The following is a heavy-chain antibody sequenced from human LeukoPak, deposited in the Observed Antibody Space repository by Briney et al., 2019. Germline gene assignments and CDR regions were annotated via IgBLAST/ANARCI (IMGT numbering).Heavy chain of an antibody. J-gene: IGHJ4*02. V-gene: IGHV1-69*13. D-gene: IGHD2-15*01. Sequence: SVTVSCTASGGTFSIYAISWVRQAPGQGLEWMGGIIPIFGTANYAQKFQGRVTITADESTSTAYMELSSLRSEDTAVYYCAREVDTQRYCSGGSCYSMHYWGQGTLVTVSS. CDR1: GGTFSIYA. CDR3: AREVDTQRYCSGGSCYSMHY. CDR2: IIPIFGTA.